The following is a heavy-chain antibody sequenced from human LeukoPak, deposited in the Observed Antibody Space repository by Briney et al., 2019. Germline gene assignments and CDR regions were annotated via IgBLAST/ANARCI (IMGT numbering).Heavy chain of an antibody. CDR3: ARDAAKYSSPRIYYYGMDV. CDR2: IYTSGST. D-gene: IGHD6-6*01. V-gene: IGHV4-4*07. J-gene: IGHJ6*02. CDR1: GGSISSYY. Sequence: SETLSLTCTVSGGSISSYYWSWIRQPAGKGLEWIGRIYTSGSTNYNPSLKSRVTMSVDTSKNQFSLKLSSVTAADTAVYYCARDAAKYSSPRIYYYGMDVWGQGTTVTVSS.